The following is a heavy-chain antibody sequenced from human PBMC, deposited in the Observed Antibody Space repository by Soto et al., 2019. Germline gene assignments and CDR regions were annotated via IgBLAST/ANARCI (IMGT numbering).Heavy chain of an antibody. J-gene: IGHJ5*02. CDR1: GFSLSTSGAG. CDR3: AHTRGDGTAAWFDP. CDR2: IYWDDDK. Sequence: QITLKESGPTLVKPTQTLTLTCTFSGFSLSTSGAGGGWIRQPPGKALEWLAVIYWDDDKRYSPSLKSSLTITSDTSKDQVVLTMTTVDPVDTGTYYCAHTRGDGTAAWFDPWGQGTLVTVSS. V-gene: IGHV2-5*02. D-gene: IGHD6-13*01.